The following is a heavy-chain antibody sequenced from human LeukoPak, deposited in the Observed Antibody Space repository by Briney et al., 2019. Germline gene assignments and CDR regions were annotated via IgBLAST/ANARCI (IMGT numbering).Heavy chain of an antibody. CDR1: GYTFTSYY. Sequence: ASVKVSCKASGYTFTSYYMHWARQAPGQGLEWMGIINPSGGSTSYAQRFQGRVTMTGDTSTSTVYMELSSLRSEDTAVYYCARGDFNYYYGLDVWGQGTTVTVSS. D-gene: IGHD3/OR15-3a*01. J-gene: IGHJ6*02. CDR3: ARGDFNYYYGLDV. V-gene: IGHV1-46*01. CDR2: INPSGGST.